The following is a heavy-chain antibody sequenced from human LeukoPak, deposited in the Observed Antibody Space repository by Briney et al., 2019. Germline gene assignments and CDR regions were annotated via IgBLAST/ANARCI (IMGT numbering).Heavy chain of an antibody. J-gene: IGHJ4*02. CDR1: GGSISSGGYY. V-gene: IGHV4-31*03. Sequence: SETLSLTCTVSGGSISSGGYYWSWIRQHPGKGLEWIGYIYYSGSTYYNPSLKSRVTISVDTSKNQFSLKLSSVTAADTAVYYCARSYYYDSSGHPVNWGQGTLVTVSS. CDR3: ARSYYYDSSGHPVN. CDR2: IYYSGST. D-gene: IGHD3-22*01.